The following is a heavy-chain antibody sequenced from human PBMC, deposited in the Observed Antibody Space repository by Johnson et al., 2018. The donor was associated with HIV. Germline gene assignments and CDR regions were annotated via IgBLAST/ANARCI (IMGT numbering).Heavy chain of an antibody. Sequence: VQLVESGGGLVQPGGSLRLSCAASVFTFSSYWMSWVRQAPGKGLEWVANIKQDGSEKYYVDSVKGRFTISRDNAKNSLYLQMNSLRAEETAGYYCARDRVVVTATTTHDAFDIWGQGTMVTVSS. V-gene: IGHV3-7*01. J-gene: IGHJ3*02. CDR2: IKQDGSEK. CDR1: VFTFSSYW. D-gene: IGHD2-21*02. CDR3: ARDRVVVTATTTHDAFDI.